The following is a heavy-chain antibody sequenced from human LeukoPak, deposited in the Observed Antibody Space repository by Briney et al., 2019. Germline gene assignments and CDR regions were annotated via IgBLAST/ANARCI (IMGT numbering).Heavy chain of an antibody. V-gene: IGHV3-23*01. Sequence: GGSLRLSCAASGFTFSSYAMTWVRQAPGKGLQWVSTVSVSGENTYYADSVKGRFTISRDISKSTLYLQMNSLRDEDTALYYCAKYGSGTYYNGLHWGQGTLVTVSS. D-gene: IGHD3-10*01. CDR2: VSVSGENT. CDR3: AKYGSGTYYNGLH. CDR1: GFTFSSYA. J-gene: IGHJ4*02.